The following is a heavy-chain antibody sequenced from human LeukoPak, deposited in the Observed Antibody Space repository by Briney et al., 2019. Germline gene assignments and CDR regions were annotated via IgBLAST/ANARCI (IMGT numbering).Heavy chain of an antibody. J-gene: IGHJ4*02. CDR2: ISWNSGSI. V-gene: IGHV3-9*03. Sequence: PGGSLRLSCAASGFTFDDYGMSWVRQAPGKGLEWVSGISWNSGSIGYADSVKGRFTISRDNAKNSLYLQMNSLRAEDVALYYCAKGTTYYYDSSGLWGPLDYWGQGTLVTVSS. CDR1: GFTFDDYG. CDR3: AKGTTYYYDSSGLWGPLDY. D-gene: IGHD3-22*01.